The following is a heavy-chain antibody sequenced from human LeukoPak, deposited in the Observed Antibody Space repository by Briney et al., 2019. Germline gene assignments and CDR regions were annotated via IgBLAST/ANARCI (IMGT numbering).Heavy chain of an antibody. CDR1: GFTFSSYA. CDR3: ARAPQKQLVRLDYYYYMDV. V-gene: IGHV3-30*01. CDR2: ISYDGSNK. Sequence: PGGSLRLSCAASGFTFSSYAMHWVRQAPGKGLEWVAVISYDGSNKYYADSVKGRFTISRDNSKNTLYLQMNSLRAEDTAVYCCARAPQKQLVRLDYYYYMDVWGKGTTVTVSS. J-gene: IGHJ6*03. D-gene: IGHD6-6*01.